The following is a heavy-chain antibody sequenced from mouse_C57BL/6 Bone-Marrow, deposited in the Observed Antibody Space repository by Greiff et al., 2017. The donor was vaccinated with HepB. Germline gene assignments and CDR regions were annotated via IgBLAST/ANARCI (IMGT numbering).Heavy chain of an antibody. CDR3: ANDDYAMDF. D-gene: IGHD2-12*01. CDR2: ISYDGSN. J-gene: IGHJ4*01. Sequence: EVKLQESGPGLVKPSQSLSLTCSVTGYSITSGYYWNWIRQFPGNKLEWMGYISYDGSNNYNPSLKNRISITRDTSKNQFFLKLNSVTTEDTATYYCANDDYAMDFWGQGTSATVST. CDR1: GYSITSGYY. V-gene: IGHV3-6*01.